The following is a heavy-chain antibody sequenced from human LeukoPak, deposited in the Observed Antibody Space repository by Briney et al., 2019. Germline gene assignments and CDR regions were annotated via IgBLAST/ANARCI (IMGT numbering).Heavy chain of an antibody. Sequence: PSETLSLTCIVSSGFISSYYWGWIRQTPGKGLEWIAFINYSGRIKYNPSLQSRVSISLDTSKNHFSLQLRSVMAVDTAVYYCARLVDYDNSGDPDIFDIWGQGTIVSIS. CDR3: ARLVDYDNSGDPDIFDI. V-gene: IGHV4-59*01. CDR1: SGFISSYY. J-gene: IGHJ3*02. D-gene: IGHD3-22*01. CDR2: INYSGRI.